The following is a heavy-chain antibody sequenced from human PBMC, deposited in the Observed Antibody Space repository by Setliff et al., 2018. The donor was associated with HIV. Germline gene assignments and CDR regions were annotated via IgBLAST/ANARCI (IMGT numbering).Heavy chain of an antibody. J-gene: IGHJ4*02. CDR3: ARVWVRGGYDDYYFDY. CDR2: IYYSGST. D-gene: IGHD5-12*01. V-gene: IGHV4-39*02. CDR1: GGSISSSSDY. Sequence: SETLSLTCSVSGGSISSSSDYWGWIRQPPGKGLEWIGSIYYSGSTYYNPSLKSRVTISVDTPNNHFSLRLSSVTAADTAVYYCARVWVRGGYDDYYFDYWGQGTLVTVSS.